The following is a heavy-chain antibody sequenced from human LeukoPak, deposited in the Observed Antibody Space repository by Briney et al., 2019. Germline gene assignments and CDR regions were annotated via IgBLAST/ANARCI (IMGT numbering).Heavy chain of an antibody. Sequence: GGSLRLSCAASGFTFSSYWVSWVRQAPGKGLEWVANIKQDGSEKYYVDSVKGRFTISRDNAKNSLYLQMNSLRVEDTAVYYCARDRYYYDRSGYYVNYFDYWGQGTLVTVSS. D-gene: IGHD3-22*01. CDR2: IKQDGSEK. CDR1: GFTFSSYW. J-gene: IGHJ4*02. V-gene: IGHV3-7*01. CDR3: ARDRYYYDRSGYYVNYFDY.